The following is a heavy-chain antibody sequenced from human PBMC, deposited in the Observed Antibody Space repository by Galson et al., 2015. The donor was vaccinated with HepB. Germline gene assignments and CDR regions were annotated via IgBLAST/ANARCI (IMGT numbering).Heavy chain of an antibody. CDR1: GNTFTTSW. CDR3: ARRPSYDSGNRRAFDI. V-gene: IGHV5-10-1*04. D-gene: IGHD3-16*01. Sequence: QSGAEVKKPGEFLRISCKGSGNTFTTSWISWVRQMPGKGLEWMGRIDPSDSYTRYSPSFQGQVTIPADKSISTAYLQWSSLKASDTAMYYCARRPSYDSGNRRAFDIWGQGTMVTVSS. CDR2: IDPSDSYT. J-gene: IGHJ3*02.